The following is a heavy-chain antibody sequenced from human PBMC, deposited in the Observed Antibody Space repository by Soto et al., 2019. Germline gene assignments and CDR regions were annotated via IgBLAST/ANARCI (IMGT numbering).Heavy chain of an antibody. CDR3: ARGRFGYGSGDFDY. CDR1: GFTFSSHW. Sequence: GWSLRLSCAASGFTFSSHWMHWVRQAPGKGLVWVSRINSEGSSTSYGDSVRGRFTISRDNAKNTLCVQMNSLRAEDTAVYYCARGRFGYGSGDFDYWGQGTLVTVSS. V-gene: IGHV3-74*01. D-gene: IGHD3-10*01. CDR2: INSEGSST. J-gene: IGHJ4*02.